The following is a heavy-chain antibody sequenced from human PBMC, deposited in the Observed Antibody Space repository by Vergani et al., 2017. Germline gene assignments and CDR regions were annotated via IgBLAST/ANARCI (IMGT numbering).Heavy chain of an antibody. Sequence: EVHLVESGGGLVHPGGSLRLSCEASGFTFDDFAVQWVRQAPGRGLEWVSGLSWNGGLVNYADSVKGRFTISRDNAKNSLFLQMNGLRSEDTALYYCVKDISTYSSGVLDSLGQGTLVTVSS. CDR1: GFTFDDFA. CDR2: LSWNGGLV. CDR3: VKDISTYSSGVLDS. J-gene: IGHJ4*02. D-gene: IGHD6-19*01. V-gene: IGHV3-9*01.